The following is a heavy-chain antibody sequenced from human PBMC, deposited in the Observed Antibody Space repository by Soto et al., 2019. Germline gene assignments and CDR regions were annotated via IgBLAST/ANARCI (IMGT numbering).Heavy chain of an antibody. CDR2: ISGGATTI. CDR3: ARGGWRWFEA. V-gene: IGHV3-11*01. Sequence: QVQLVESGGALVKPGGSLRLSCAASGFTFSDYYMTWIRQAPGTGLEWVSSISGGATTIYYADSVRGRFTISRDNTKNSLYLQMSSLRAEDTAVYYCARGGWRWFEAWGQGTLVTVSS. D-gene: IGHD3-10*01. J-gene: IGHJ5*02. CDR1: GFTFSDYY.